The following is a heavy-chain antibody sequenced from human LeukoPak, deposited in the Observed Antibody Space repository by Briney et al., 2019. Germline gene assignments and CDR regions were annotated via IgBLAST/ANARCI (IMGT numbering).Heavy chain of an antibody. V-gene: IGHV4-34*01. CDR2: INHSGST. D-gene: IGHD3-3*01. J-gene: IGHJ4*02. Sequence: SETLSLTCAVYGGSFSGYYWSWIRQPPGKGLEWIGEINHSGSTNYNPSLKSRVTISVDTSKNQSSLKLSSVTAADTAVYYCARFRRITIFGVVIGFDYWGQGTLVTVSS. CDR1: GGSFSGYY. CDR3: ARFRRITIFGVVIGFDY.